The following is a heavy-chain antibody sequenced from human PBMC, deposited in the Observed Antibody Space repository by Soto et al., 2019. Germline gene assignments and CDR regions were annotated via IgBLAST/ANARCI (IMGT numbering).Heavy chain of an antibody. CDR1: GGSISSYY. D-gene: IGHD2-2*01. V-gene: IGHV4-59*08. CDR3: ARRRGYCSSTSCPLYYFDY. CDR2: IYYSGST. J-gene: IGHJ4*02. Sequence: SETLSLTCTVSGGSISSYYWSWIRQPPGKGLEWTGYIYYSGSTNYNPSLKSRVTISVDTSKNQFSLKLSSVTAADTAVYYCARRRGYCSSTSCPLYYFDYWGQGTLVTVSS.